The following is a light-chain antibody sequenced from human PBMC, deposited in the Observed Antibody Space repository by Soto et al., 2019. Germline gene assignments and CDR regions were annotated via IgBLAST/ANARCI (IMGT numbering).Light chain of an antibody. CDR1: QSISNW. J-gene: IGKJ5*01. CDR2: DAS. Sequence: DIQMTQSPSSLSASVGDRVTITCRASQSISNWLAWYQQKQGKAPKLLIYDASSLEGGVPSRFSGSGSGTEFTLTISSLQPDDFATYYCQQYNSYWTFGQGTRLEIK. CDR3: QQYNSYWT. V-gene: IGKV1-5*01.